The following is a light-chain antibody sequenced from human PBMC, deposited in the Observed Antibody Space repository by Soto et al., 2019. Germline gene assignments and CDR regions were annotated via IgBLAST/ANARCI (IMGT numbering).Light chain of an antibody. J-gene: IGKJ5*01. CDR1: QSVSSRY. CDR2: GAS. Sequence: ESVFTQSPCTLSLSPGERATLSCRASQSVSSRYLAWYQQKPGQAPRLLIYGASSRATGIPDRFSGSGSGTDFTLTINRLEPEDFAVYYCQQYGSSPPITFGQGTRLEIK. CDR3: QQYGSSPPIT. V-gene: IGKV3-20*01.